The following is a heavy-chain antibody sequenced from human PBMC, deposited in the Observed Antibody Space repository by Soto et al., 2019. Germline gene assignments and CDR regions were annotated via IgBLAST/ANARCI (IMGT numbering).Heavy chain of an antibody. Sequence: QVQLVQSGAEVKKPGASVKVSCKASGYTFTGYYMHWVRQAPGQGLEWMGWINPNSGGTNYAQKFQGRVTMTRDTSISTAYMELSRLRSDDTAVYYCARPRLRCSGGSCYGQYYYYYYGMDVWGQGTTVTVSS. V-gene: IGHV1-2*02. CDR3: ARPRLRCSGGSCYGQYYYYYYGMDV. CDR2: INPNSGGT. CDR1: GYTFTGYY. D-gene: IGHD2-15*01. J-gene: IGHJ6*02.